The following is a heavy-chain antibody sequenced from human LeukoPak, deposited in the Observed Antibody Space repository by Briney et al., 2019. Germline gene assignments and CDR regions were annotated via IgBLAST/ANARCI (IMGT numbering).Heavy chain of an antibody. V-gene: IGHV1-69*01. CDR3: ARERYCSSTSCYMAY. J-gene: IGHJ4*02. Sequence: KISCKASGGTFSSYAISWVRQAPGQGLEWMGGIIPIFGTANYAQKFQGRVTITADESTSTAYMELSSLRSEDTAVYYCARERYCSSTSCYMAYWGQGTLVTVSS. D-gene: IGHD2-2*02. CDR2: IIPIFGTA. CDR1: GGTFSSYA.